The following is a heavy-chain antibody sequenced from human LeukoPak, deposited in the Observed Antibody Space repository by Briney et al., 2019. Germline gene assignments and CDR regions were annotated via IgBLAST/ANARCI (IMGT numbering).Heavy chain of an antibody. J-gene: IGHJ4*02. Sequence: GGSLRLSCAASGFTISSYGMHWVRQAPGRGLEWVAVIWYDGSNKYYADSVKERFTISRDNSKNTLYLQMNSLRAEDTAVYYCARGVSNYGDYGRELNYWGQGTLVTVSS. D-gene: IGHD4-17*01. V-gene: IGHV3-33*01. CDR2: IWYDGSNK. CDR1: GFTISSYG. CDR3: ARGVSNYGDYGRELNY.